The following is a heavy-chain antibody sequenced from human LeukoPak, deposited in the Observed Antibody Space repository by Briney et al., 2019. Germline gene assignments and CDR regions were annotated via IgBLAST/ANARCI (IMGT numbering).Heavy chain of an antibody. CDR1: GFTFSSYS. Sequence: GGSLRLSCAASGFTFSSYSMNWVRQAPGKGLEWVSSISSSSGYIYYADSVKGRFTISRDDAKSSLYLQMNSLRAEDTAVYYCARRNAMDVWGQGTTVIVFS. CDR2: ISSSSGYI. J-gene: IGHJ6*02. V-gene: IGHV3-21*04. CDR3: ARRNAMDV.